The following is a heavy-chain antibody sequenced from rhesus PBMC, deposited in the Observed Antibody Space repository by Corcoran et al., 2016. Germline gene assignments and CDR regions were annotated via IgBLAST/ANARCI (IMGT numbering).Heavy chain of an antibody. D-gene: IGHD3-34*01. CDR1: GGSISDDYY. Sequence: QVQLQESGPGLVKPSETLSLTCAVSGGSISDDYYWRWIRQPPGKGLEWIGYIYGSGGGTNYNPSLKNRVTISIDTSKNQFSLKLSSVTAADTAVYYCARAFWGDSVISDYWGQGVLVTVSS. J-gene: IGHJ4*01. V-gene: IGHV4-106*01. CDR2: IYGSGGGT. CDR3: ARAFWGDSVISDY.